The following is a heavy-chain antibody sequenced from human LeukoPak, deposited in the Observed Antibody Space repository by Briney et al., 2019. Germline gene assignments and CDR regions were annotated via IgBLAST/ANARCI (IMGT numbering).Heavy chain of an antibody. V-gene: IGHV3-33*08. CDR1: GFTFSSYA. Sequence: PGGSLRLSCAASGFTFSSYAMSWVRQAPGKGLEWVAVIWYDGSNKYYADSVKGRFTISRDNSKNTLYLQMNSLRAEDTAVYYCARDDDILTGPPGGYWGQGTLVTVSS. CDR3: ARDDDILTGPPGGY. J-gene: IGHJ4*02. CDR2: IWYDGSNK. D-gene: IGHD3-9*01.